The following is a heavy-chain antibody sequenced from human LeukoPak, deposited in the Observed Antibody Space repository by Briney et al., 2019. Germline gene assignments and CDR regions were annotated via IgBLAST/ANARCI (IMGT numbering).Heavy chain of an antibody. V-gene: IGHV4-59*01. Sequence: SETLSLTCAVYGGSFSSYYWSWIRQPPGKGLEWIGYIYYSGSTNYNPSLKSRVTISVDTSKNQFSLKLSSVTAAGTAVYYCARGGCSSTSCYMNYYYYGMDVWGQGTTVTVSS. CDR2: IYYSGST. CDR1: GGSFSSYY. J-gene: IGHJ6*02. CDR3: ARGGCSSTSCYMNYYYYGMDV. D-gene: IGHD2-2*02.